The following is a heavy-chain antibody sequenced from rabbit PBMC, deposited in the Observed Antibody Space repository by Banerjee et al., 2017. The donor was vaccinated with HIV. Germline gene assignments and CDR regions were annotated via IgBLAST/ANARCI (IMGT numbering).Heavy chain of an antibody. Sequence: PGKGLEWIGIIGANSGSTYYASWVNGRFTISSDNAQNTVDLQMTSLTAADTATYFCAREGVDDVGAFDLWGPGTLVTVS. V-gene: IGHV1S7*01. D-gene: IGHD5-1*01. CDR2: IGANSGST. CDR3: AREGVDDVGAFDL. J-gene: IGHJ4*01.